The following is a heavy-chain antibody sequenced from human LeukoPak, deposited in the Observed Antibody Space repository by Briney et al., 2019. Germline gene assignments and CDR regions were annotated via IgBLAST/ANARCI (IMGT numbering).Heavy chain of an antibody. Sequence: GASLRLSCASSGFTVRSFYMSSVRHAPGRGLEWVSVLYAVGDTYYADSVKGRFIISRDNSKNPLYIQMNSLRAEDTAIYYCARENTGYNSAWGRDFDYWGQGSLVTVSS. CDR1: GFTVRSFY. V-gene: IGHV3-66*01. CDR3: ARENTGYNSAWGRDFDY. CDR2: LYAVGDT. D-gene: IGHD6-19*01. J-gene: IGHJ4*02.